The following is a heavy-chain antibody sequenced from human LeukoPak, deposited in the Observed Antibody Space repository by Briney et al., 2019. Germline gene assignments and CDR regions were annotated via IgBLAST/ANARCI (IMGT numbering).Heavy chain of an antibody. V-gene: IGHV3-23*01. CDR3: ANYYDSTGNYGSYYGMDV. D-gene: IGHD3-22*01. J-gene: IGHJ6*02. Sequence: GSLRLSCAASGFTFSRYAMSWVRQAPGRGLEWVSAISGSDGGTYYADSVKGRFTISRDDSKNTLYLQLNGLRVEDTAVYYCANYYDSTGNYGSYYGMDVWGQGTTVTVSS. CDR2: ISGSDGGT. CDR1: GFTFSRYA.